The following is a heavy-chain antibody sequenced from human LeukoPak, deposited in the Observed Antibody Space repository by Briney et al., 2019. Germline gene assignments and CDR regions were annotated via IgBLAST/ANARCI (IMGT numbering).Heavy chain of an antibody. CDR2: IIPILGIA. CDR3: ARDWDLRTTPPPRNFDY. J-gene: IGHJ4*02. V-gene: IGHV1-69*04. Sequence: GXSVKVSCKASGGTFSSYAISWVRQAPGQGLEWMGRIIPILGIANYAQKFQGRVTITADKSTSTAYMELSSLRSEDTAVYYCARDWDLRTTPPPRNFDYWGQGTLVTVSS. D-gene: IGHD1-26*01. CDR1: GGTFSSYA.